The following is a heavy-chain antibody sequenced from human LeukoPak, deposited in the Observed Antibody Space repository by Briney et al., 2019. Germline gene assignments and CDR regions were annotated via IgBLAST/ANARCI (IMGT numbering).Heavy chain of an antibody. D-gene: IGHD3-9*01. CDR1: GYTFTSYY. CDR3: ARGDILTGVFDY. J-gene: IGHJ4*02. V-gene: IGHV1-46*01. CDR2: SNPRGSST. Sequence: ASVKVSCKASGYTFTSYYMHWVRQAPGQGLEWMGISNPRGSSTNYAQKFQGRVTMTRDTSTSTFYMELSSLRSEDTAVYYCARGDILTGVFDYWGQGTLVTVSS.